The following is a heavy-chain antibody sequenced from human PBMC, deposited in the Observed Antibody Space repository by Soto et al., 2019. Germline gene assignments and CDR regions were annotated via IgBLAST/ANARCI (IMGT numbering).Heavy chain of an antibody. J-gene: IGHJ6*02. V-gene: IGHV4-59*08. CDR2: IMYSGYS. CDR3: ARHGFGPLHGLVDV. CDR1: GDSLTNYY. D-gene: IGHD3-10*01. Sequence: QVQLQESGPGLVNPSETLSLTCTVSGDSLTNYYCSWFRQPPGKGLEWIGYIMYSGYSAYNLSLKRRVTMSMDTSKTQFSLMLESVTATDTAVYYCARHGFGPLHGLVDVWGQGTTVIVSS.